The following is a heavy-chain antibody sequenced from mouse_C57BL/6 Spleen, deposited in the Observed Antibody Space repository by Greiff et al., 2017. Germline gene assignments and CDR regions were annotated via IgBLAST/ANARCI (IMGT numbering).Heavy chain of an antibody. CDR1: DSEVFPIAY. CDR3: ARGHYSNYYFDY. CDR2: ILPSIGRT. J-gene: IGHJ2*01. Sequence: LQESGSELRSPGSSVKLSCKDFDSEVFPIAYMSWVRQKPGHGFEWIGGILPSIGRTIYGEKFEDKATLDADTLSNTAYLELNSLTSEDSAIYYCARGHYSNYYFDYWGQGTTLTVSS. V-gene: IGHV15-2*01. D-gene: IGHD2-5*01.